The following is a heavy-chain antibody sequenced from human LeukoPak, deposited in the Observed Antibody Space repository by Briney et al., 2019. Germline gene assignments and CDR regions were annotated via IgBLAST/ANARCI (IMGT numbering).Heavy chain of an antibody. J-gene: IGHJ4*02. CDR2: ISSSSSYI. V-gene: IGHV3-21*01. CDR3: ARGGEMTTVSRFDY. Sequence: GGSLRLSCAASGFTFCSSIMKWGRESPAKGLAWVSSISSSSSYIYYADSVKGRFTISRDNAKNSLYLQMNSLRAEDTAVYYCARGGEMTTVSRFDYWGQGTLVTVSS. D-gene: IGHD4-17*01. CDR1: GFTFCSSI.